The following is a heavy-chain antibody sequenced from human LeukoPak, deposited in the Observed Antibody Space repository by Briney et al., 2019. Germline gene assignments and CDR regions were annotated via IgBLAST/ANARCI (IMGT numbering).Heavy chain of an antibody. V-gene: IGHV1-46*01. CDR3: ARRYYDNSGHSYGYYFDY. CDR1: GYSFLDYY. CDR2: INPRGCST. D-gene: IGHD3-22*01. Sequence: ASVKVSCQASGYSFLDYYMQWVRQAPGQGLEGMGIINPRGCSTIYAQDFQGRVTLTRDTSTSTVYMELSSLRPEDTAVYYCARRYYDNSGHSYGYYFDYWGQGTLVTVSS. J-gene: IGHJ4*02.